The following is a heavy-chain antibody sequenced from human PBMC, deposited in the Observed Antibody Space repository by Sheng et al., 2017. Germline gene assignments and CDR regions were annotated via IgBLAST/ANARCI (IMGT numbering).Heavy chain of an antibody. CDR3: ARDMGVVAAPYYFDY. V-gene: IGHV3-48*03. Sequence: EVQLVESGGGLVQPGGSLRLSCAASGFTFSSYEMNWVRQAPGKGLEWVSYISSSGSTIYYADSVKGQFTISRDNAKNSLYLQMNSLRAEDTAVYYCARDMGVVAAPYYFDYWGQGTLVTVSS. CDR1: GFTFSSYE. D-gene: IGHD2-15*01. CDR2: ISSSGSTI. J-gene: IGHJ4*02.